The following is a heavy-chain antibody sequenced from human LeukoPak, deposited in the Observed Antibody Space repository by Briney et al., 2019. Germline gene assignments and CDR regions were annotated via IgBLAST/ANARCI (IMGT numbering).Heavy chain of an antibody. J-gene: IGHJ6*03. CDR1: GGSISSDTYY. CDR3: AKHSGDSAGYYPYMDV. Sequence: SETLSLTCTVSGGSISSDTYYWGWIRQPPGKGLEWIGSIYYSGSTYYTPSLKSRVTIFVDTYKNQFSLKLSSVTATDTAVYYCAKHSGDSAGYYPYMDVWGNGTTVTISS. D-gene: IGHD3-22*01. CDR2: IYYSGST. V-gene: IGHV4-39*01.